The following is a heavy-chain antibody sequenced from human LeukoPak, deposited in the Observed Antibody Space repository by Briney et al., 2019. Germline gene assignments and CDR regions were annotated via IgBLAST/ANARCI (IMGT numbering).Heavy chain of an antibody. V-gene: IGHV3-23*01. CDR1: GFTFSSFA. CDR2: ISGSGGST. J-gene: IGHJ3*01. CDR3: AKDRSCTGSSYNVGS. D-gene: IGHD2-8*02. Sequence: GGSLRLSCAASGFTFSSFAMSWVRQAPGKGLEWVSAISGSGGSTYYADSVKGRFTISRDNSKNTLFLQMNSLRAEDTAVYYCAKDRSCTGSSYNVGSWGQGTMVTVSS.